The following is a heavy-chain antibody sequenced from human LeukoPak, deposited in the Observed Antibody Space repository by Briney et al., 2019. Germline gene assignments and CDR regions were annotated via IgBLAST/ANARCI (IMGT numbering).Heavy chain of an antibody. Sequence: ASVKVSCKASGYTFTSYGISWVRQASGQGLEWMGWISAYNGNTNYAQKLQGRVTMTTDTSTSTAYMELRSLRSEDTAVYYCATRDTNWNYRFFDYWGQGTLVTVSS. CDR2: ISAYNGNT. CDR3: ATRDTNWNYRFFDY. CDR1: GYTFTSYG. V-gene: IGHV1-18*01. D-gene: IGHD1-7*01. J-gene: IGHJ4*02.